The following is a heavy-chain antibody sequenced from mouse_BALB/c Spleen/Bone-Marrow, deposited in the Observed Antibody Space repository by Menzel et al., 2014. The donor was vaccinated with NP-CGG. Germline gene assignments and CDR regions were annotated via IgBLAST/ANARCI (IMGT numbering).Heavy chain of an antibody. J-gene: IGHJ4*01. V-gene: IGHV2-2*02. CDR2: MWIGGST. CDR1: GFSLTSYA. CDR3: VRNGLRLRVAMDY. D-gene: IGHD2-4*01. Sequence: QVQLQQSGLGLVQPAQSLSITCTVSGFSLTSYAIHWVRQSPGKGLEWLGVMWIGGSTDYNAAFISRLNITKDNSKSQVFFKMNSLQTNDTAIYYCVRNGLRLRVAMDYWGQGTSVTVSS.